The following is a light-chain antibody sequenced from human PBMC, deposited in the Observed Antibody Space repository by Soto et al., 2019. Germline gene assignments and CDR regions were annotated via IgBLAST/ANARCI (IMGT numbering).Light chain of an antibody. V-gene: IGKV3-15*01. J-gene: IGKJ5*01. CDR3: QQYSNWQYT. CDR1: QSISNN. Sequence: EIVMTQSPVTLSVSPGERVTLSCRASQSISNNLAWHQQRPGQPPRLLIYGASTRATGLPARFSGSGSGTEFSLTINSLQSDDFEVYYCQQYSNWQYTFGHGTRLE. CDR2: GAS.